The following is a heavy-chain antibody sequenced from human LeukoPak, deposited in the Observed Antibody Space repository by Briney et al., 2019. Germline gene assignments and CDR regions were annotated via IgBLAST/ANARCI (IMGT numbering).Heavy chain of an antibody. D-gene: IGHD1-26*01. CDR1: GGTFTSYA. Sequence: ASVKVSCKASGGTFTSYAISWVRQAPGQELEWMGGIIPIFGTANYAQKLQGRVTITTDESTSTAYMELSSLRSEDTVVYYCARGRVGAAFAFDPWGQGTLVTVSS. V-gene: IGHV1-69*05. CDR2: IIPIFGTA. J-gene: IGHJ5*02. CDR3: ARGRVGAAFAFDP.